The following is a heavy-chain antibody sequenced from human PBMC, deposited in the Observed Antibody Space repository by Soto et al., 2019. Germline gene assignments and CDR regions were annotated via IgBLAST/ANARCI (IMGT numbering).Heavy chain of an antibody. CDR2: FDPEYGET. CDR1: GYTLTELS. CDR3: ATDFSFTMIPPLNDS. V-gene: IGHV1-24*01. Sequence: ASVKVSCKVSGYTLTELSIHWVRQAPGKGLEWRGGFDPEYGETIYAQKFQGRVTMTEDTSTDTAYMELSSLRSEDTAVYYCATDFSFTMIPPLNDSWGQGTMVTVYS. D-gene: IGHD3-22*01. J-gene: IGHJ4*02.